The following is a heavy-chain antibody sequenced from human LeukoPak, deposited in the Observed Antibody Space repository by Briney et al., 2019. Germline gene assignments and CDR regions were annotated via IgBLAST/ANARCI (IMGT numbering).Heavy chain of an antibody. D-gene: IGHD1-26*01. Sequence: GESLKISCKGSGYSFSTYWIGWVRQLPGKGLEWMGIIYPGDSDTRYSPSFQGQVTISADTSISTAYLQWTSLKASDTATYYCARHVGSGSYYDYWGQGTLVTVSS. V-gene: IGHV5-51*01. J-gene: IGHJ4*02. CDR2: IYPGDSDT. CDR1: GYSFSTYW. CDR3: ARHVGSGSYYDY.